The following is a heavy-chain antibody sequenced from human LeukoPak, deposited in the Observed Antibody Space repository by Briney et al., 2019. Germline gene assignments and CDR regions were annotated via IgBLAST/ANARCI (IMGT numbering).Heavy chain of an antibody. Sequence: GGSLRLSCAASGFTFSSYDMHWVRQATGKGLEWVPAIGTAGDTYYPGSVKGRFTISRENAKNSLYLQMNSLRAGDTAVYYCARAGTLLDRGFDYWGQGTLVAVSS. CDR1: GFTFSSYD. CDR3: ARAGTLLDRGFDY. J-gene: IGHJ4*02. D-gene: IGHD3-10*01. CDR2: IGTAGDT. V-gene: IGHV3-13*01.